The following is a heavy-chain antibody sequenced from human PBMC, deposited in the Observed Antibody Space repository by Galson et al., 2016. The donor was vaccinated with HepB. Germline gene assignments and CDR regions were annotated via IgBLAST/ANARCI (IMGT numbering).Heavy chain of an antibody. CDR2: IIAVFRIG. CDR1: GGTFSNYA. Sequence: SVKVSCKASGGTFSNYAFSWVRQAPGQGLEWMGGIIAVFRIGNYAQKFQGRVKITADDSTSTDYMELSSMRSEDTAVYYCAREFPGSARGTHDAFDIWGQGTMVTVSS. V-gene: IGHV1-69*13. D-gene: IGHD6-13*01. CDR3: AREFPGSARGTHDAFDI. J-gene: IGHJ3*02.